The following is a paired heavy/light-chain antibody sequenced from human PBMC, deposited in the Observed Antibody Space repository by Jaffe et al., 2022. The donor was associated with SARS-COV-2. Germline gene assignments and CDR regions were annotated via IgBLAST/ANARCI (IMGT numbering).Heavy chain of an antibody. D-gene: IGHD5-18*01. CDR1: GGSITSGDYY. Sequence: QVQLQESGPGLVKPSQTLSLTCSISGGSITSGDYYWSWIRQHPGKGLEWIGYIYHSGSTYYNPSLKGRLTISVGTSKSQFILKLSSVTAADTAVYHCAREGVAAMVNAFDIWGQGTMVTVSS. CDR3: AREGVAAMVNAFDI. CDR2: IYHSGST. V-gene: IGHV4-31*03. J-gene: IGHJ3*02.
Light chain of an antibody. CDR2: EVS. J-gene: IGLJ2*01. CDR1: SSDVGIYNL. Sequence: QSALTQPASVSGSPGQSITISCTGTSSDVGIYNLVSWYQQHPGKAPKLMIYEVSKRPSGVSNRFSGSKSGNTASLTISGLQAEDEADYYCYSYGSSSRLFGGGTKLTVL. V-gene: IGLV2-23*02. CDR3: YSYGSSSRL.